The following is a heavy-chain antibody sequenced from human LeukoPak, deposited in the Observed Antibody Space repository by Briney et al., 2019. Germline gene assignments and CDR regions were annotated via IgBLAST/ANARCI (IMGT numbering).Heavy chain of an antibody. J-gene: IGHJ4*02. CDR2: INPTGGST. CDR1: GGTFSSYA. Sequence: ASVKVSSKASGGTFSSYAISWVRQAPGQGLEWMGIINPTGGSTTYAQKFQGRVTMTRDTSTSTVYMELSSLRSDDTAVYYCARTAARRFDYWGQGTLVTVSS. CDR3: ARTAARRFDY. V-gene: IGHV1-46*01. D-gene: IGHD6-6*01.